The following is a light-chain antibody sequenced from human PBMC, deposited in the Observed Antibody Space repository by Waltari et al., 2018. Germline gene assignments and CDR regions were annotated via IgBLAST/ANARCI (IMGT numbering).Light chain of an antibody. CDR2: GNN. CDR3: ATWDDRLTAV. Sequence: QSILTQPPSASGTPGRTVTLSCSGSNSNVGANSVCWYQQLPGTAPKLLIFGNNQRPSGVPDRFSGSKSGTSASLAIRGLRSEDEADYYCATWDDRLTAVFGGGTKLTVL. V-gene: IGLV1-47*01. J-gene: IGLJ2*01. CDR1: NSNVGANS.